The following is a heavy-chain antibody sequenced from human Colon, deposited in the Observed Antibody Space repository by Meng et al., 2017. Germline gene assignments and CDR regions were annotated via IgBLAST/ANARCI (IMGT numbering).Heavy chain of an antibody. V-gene: IGHV1-8*01. D-gene: IGHD2-2*01. CDR1: GYTFTSSD. CDR2: MNPNNGNT. CDR3: ARTAMLDS. Sequence: QVQMVQSGAEVRQPGPSVKVTCKASGYTFTSSDINWVRQATGRGLEWLGWMNPNNGNTGSAQKFQGRVSMTRDTSIGTAYMELSGLTSEDTAVYYCARTAMLDSWGQGTLVTVSS. J-gene: IGHJ5*01.